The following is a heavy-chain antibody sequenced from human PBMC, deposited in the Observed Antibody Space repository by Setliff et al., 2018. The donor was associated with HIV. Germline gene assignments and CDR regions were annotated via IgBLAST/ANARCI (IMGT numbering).Heavy chain of an antibody. J-gene: IGHJ3*01. CDR3: ARVVGADDAFAF. CDR2: IYHSGST. Sequence: SETLSLTCTVSGYSISSGYYWGWIRQPPGKGLEWIGSIYHSGSTCYNPSLKSRVTISVDTSKNQFSLELSSVTAADTAVYYCARVVGADDAFAFWGQGTMVTVSS. D-gene: IGHD1-26*01. V-gene: IGHV4-38-2*02. CDR1: GYSISSGYY.